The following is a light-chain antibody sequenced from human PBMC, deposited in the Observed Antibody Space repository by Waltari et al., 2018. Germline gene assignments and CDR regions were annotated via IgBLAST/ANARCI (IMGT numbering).Light chain of an antibody. Sequence: VMTQSPATLSVSPGERATLSCRASHGISDNLAWYQQKPGQAPRLLIYGAFTRATGIPARFTGSGSGTEFTLTINSLQSEDSAVYYCQQYNRRPPITFGQGTRLEIK. CDR1: HGISDN. CDR2: GAF. CDR3: QQYNRRPPIT. V-gene: IGKV3-15*01. J-gene: IGKJ5*01.